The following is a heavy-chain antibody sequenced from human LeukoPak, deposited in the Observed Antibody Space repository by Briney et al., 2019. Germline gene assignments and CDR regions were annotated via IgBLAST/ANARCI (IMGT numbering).Heavy chain of an antibody. J-gene: IGHJ6*04. D-gene: IGHD6-19*01. CDR1: GYSIGSGYY. CDR2: IYHSGST. V-gene: IGHV4-38-2*01. CDR3: PRLGWGSGWYAGMDV. Sequence: PSETLSLTCAVCGYSIGSGYYWGWIRQPPGKGVEWIGSIYHSGSTYYNPSLKSRVTISVDTSKNQFSLKLSSVTAADTAVYYCPRLGWGSGWYAGMDVWGKGTTVTVSS.